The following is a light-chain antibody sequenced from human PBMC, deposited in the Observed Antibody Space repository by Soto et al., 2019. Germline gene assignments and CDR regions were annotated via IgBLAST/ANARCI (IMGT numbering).Light chain of an antibody. CDR1: QSVSTN. V-gene: IGKV3-15*01. CDR3: QQYDTWTWT. CDR2: GAS. J-gene: IGKJ1*01. Sequence: EILMTQSPATVSMSPGKRVTLSCRASQSVSTNLAWYQQRPDQAPRLLIYGASTRATGIPARFSGSGSGTEFTLTISSLQSEDFAAYYCQQYDTWTWTFGLGTKVEIK.